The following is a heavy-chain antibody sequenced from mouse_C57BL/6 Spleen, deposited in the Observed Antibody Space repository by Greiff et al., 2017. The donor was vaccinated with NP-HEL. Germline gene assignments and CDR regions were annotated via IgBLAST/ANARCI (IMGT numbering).Heavy chain of an antibody. CDR3: ARGDYYSNSAWFAY. CDR1: GYTFTSYW. D-gene: IGHD2-5*01. J-gene: IGHJ3*01. V-gene: IGHV1-50*01. Sequence: QVQLQQPGAELVKPGASVKLSCKASGYTFTSYWMQWVKQRPGQGLEWIGEIDPSDSYTNYNQKFKGKATLTVDTSSSTAYMQLSSLTSEDSAVYYCARGDYYSNSAWFAYWGQGTLVTVSA. CDR2: IDPSDSYT.